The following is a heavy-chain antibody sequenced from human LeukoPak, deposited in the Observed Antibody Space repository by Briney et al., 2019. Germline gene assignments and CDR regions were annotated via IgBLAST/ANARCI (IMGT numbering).Heavy chain of an antibody. V-gene: IGHV3-53*01. CDR3: VKGLRSYGYSLFDY. J-gene: IGHJ4*02. CDR1: GFTVTSNY. D-gene: IGHD5-18*01. Sequence: GGSLRLSCAASGFTVTSNYMTWVRQAPGEGLEWVSVISGGGETSYYADSVKGRFTISRDNSKNTIYLQMNSLGAEDTAVYYCVKGLRSYGYSLFDYWGQGSLVIVSS. CDR2: ISGGGETS.